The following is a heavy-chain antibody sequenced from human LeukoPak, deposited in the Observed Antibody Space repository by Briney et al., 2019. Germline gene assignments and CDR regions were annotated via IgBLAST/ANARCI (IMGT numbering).Heavy chain of an antibody. CDR1: GGSISSGSYY. J-gene: IGHJ4*02. CDR2: IYYSGST. V-gene: IGHV4-39*07. CDR3: ARDYQGGYGDKTVDY. D-gene: IGHD5-18*01. Sequence: SQTLSLTCTVFGGSISSGSYYWSWIRQPPGKGLEWIGSIYYSGSTYYNPSLKSRVTISVDTSKNQFSLKLSSVTAADTAVYYCARDYQGGYGDKTVDYWGQGTLVTVSS.